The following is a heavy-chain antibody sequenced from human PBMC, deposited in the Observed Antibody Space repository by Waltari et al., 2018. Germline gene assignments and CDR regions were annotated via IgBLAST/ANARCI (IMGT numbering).Heavy chain of an antibody. Sequence: QLQLQESGPGLVKPSETLSLTCTVSGGSISREGSYWGWIRQPPGKGLEWIGIISYSGSTYYNPSLKSRVTISVDTSKNQFSLKLSSVTAADTAVYYCARLSYHIVTGYGWFDPWGLGTLVTVSS. CDR2: ISYSGST. V-gene: IGHV4-39*01. CDR3: ARLSYHIVTGYGWFDP. J-gene: IGHJ5*02. D-gene: IGHD3-9*01. CDR1: GGSISREGSY.